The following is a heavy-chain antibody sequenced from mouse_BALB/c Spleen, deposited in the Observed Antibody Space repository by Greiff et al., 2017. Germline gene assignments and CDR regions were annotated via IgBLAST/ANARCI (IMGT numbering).Heavy chain of an antibody. Sequence: VQLQESGAELVRPGASVTLSCKASGYTFTDYEMHWVKQTPVHGLEWIGAIDPETGGTAYNQKFKGKATLTADKSSSTAYMELRSLTSEDSAVYYCTRGGNPYAMDYWGQGTSVTVSS. CDR3: TRGGNPYAMDY. CDR1: GYTFTDYE. J-gene: IGHJ4*01. CDR2: IDPETGGT. V-gene: IGHV1-15*01.